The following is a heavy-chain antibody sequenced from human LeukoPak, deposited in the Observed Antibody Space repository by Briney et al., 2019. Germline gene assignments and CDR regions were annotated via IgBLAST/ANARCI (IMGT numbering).Heavy chain of an antibody. CDR1: GYTFTGYY. J-gene: IGHJ5*02. CDR3: ARGGMAARWRKDWFDP. V-gene: IGHV1-2*06. Sequence: ASVNVSCKASGYTFTGYYMHWVRQAPGQGLEWMGRINPNSGGTNYAQKFQGRVTMTRDTSISTAYMELSRLRSDDTAVYYCARGGMAARWRKDWFDPWGQGTLVTVSS. D-gene: IGHD6-6*01. CDR2: INPNSGGT.